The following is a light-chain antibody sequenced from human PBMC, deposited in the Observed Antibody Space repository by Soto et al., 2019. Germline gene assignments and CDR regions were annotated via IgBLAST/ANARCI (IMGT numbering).Light chain of an antibody. V-gene: IGLV2-14*01. J-gene: IGLJ1*01. Sequence: QSVLTQPASVSGSPGQSITLSCTGSSSDVGGYNFVSWYQQHPGKAPRLMIYEVYNRPSGVSDRFSGSKSGNTASLTISGLQAEDEDDYYCSSYTISNNLPFVFGTGTKVTVL. CDR2: EVY. CDR1: SSDVGGYNF. CDR3: SSYTISNNLPFV.